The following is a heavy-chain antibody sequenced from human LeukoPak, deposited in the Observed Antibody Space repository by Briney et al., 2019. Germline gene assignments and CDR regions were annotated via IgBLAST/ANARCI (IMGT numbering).Heavy chain of an antibody. CDR3: ARDRPLNYYDSSGYSN. D-gene: IGHD3-22*01. CDR1: GFTFSIYA. V-gene: IGHV3-30-3*01. J-gene: IGHJ4*02. CDR2: ISYDGSNK. Sequence: PGGSLRLSCAASGFTFSIYAMHWVRQAPGKGLECVAVISYDGSNKYYADSVKGRFTISRDNSKNTLYLQMNSLRAEDTAVYYCARDRPLNYYDSSGYSNWGQGTLVTVSS.